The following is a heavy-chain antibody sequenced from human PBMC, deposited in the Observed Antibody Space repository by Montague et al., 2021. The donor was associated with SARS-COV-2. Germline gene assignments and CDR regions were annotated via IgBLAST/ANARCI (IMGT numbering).Heavy chain of an antibody. V-gene: IGHV4-39*01. D-gene: IGHD3-3*01. CDR1: GSSISSSSYY. J-gene: IGHJ3*02. CDR3: ARHSGRDTIFGVVFIPDAFDI. CDR2: NYYSGST. Sequence: SETLSLTCTVSGSSISSSSYYWGWIRQPPGKGLEWIGSNYYSGSTYYNPSLKSRVTISVDTSKNQFSLKLSSVTAADTAVYYCARHSGRDTIFGVVFIPDAFDIWGQGTMVTVSS.